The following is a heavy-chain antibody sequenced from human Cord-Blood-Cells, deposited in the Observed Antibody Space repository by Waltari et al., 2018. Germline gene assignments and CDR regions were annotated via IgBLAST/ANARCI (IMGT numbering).Heavy chain of an antibody. Sequence: QVQLVQSGAEVKKPGASVKVSCTASGYTFTSHDINWVRQATGQGLAGMGWMNPNSGNTGYAQKFQGRVTMTRNTSISTAYMELSSLRSEDTAVYYCARAKLGKYYFDYWGQGTLVTVSS. CDR2: MNPNSGNT. CDR3: ARAKLGKYYFDY. CDR1: GYTFTSHD. V-gene: IGHV1-8*01. D-gene: IGHD7-27*01. J-gene: IGHJ4*02.